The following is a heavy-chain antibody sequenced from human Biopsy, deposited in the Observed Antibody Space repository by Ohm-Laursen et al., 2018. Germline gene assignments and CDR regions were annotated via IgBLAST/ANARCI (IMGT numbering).Heavy chain of an antibody. D-gene: IGHD5-12*01. V-gene: IGHV4-38-2*01. CDR2: IYYDGIT. Sequence: GTLSLTCAVSGYSVTNDYYWGWIRQPPGKGLEWIGNIYYDGITYYNPSLKSRVAMSVDTSKNQFSLRLTPVTAADTAVYYCARVAGGYVYYYGMDVWGQGTTVIVSS. CDR3: ARVAGGYVYYYGMDV. CDR1: GYSVTNDYY. J-gene: IGHJ6*02.